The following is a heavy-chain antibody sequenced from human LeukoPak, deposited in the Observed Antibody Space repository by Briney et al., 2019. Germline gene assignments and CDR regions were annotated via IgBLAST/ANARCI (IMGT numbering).Heavy chain of an antibody. Sequence: GGSLRLSCAASGFTFSSYDMHWVRQAPGRGLEWVSAIGIAGDTYYPDSVKGRFTISRENAKNSMYLQMNSLKDGDTAVYYCIRGGIQVSGVDAFDIWGQGTMVTVSS. J-gene: IGHJ3*02. V-gene: IGHV3-13*01. CDR2: IGIAGDT. D-gene: IGHD5/OR15-5a*01. CDR3: IRGGIQVSGVDAFDI. CDR1: GFTFSSYD.